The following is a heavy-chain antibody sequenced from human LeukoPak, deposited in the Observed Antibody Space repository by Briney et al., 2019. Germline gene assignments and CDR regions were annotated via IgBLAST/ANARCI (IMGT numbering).Heavy chain of an antibody. Sequence: SETLSLTCTVSGGSMSSYYWSWIRQPAGKGLEWIGRIYTSGSTNYNASLKSRVSMSVDTSKNQFSLKLSSVTAADTAVFYCARENSGSYREFDYWGQGTLVTVSS. CDR1: GGSMSSYY. V-gene: IGHV4-4*07. D-gene: IGHD1-26*01. CDR2: IYTSGST. CDR3: ARENSGSYREFDY. J-gene: IGHJ4*02.